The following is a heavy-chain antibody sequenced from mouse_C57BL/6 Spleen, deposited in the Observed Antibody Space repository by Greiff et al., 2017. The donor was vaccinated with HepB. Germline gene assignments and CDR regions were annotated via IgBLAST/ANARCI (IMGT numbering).Heavy chain of an antibody. CDR2: INPNNGGT. V-gene: IGHV1-26*01. CDR1: GYTFTDYY. Sequence: VQLQQSGPVLVKPGASVKISCKASGYTFTDYYMNWVKQSHGKSLEWIGDINPNNGGTSYNQKFKGKATLTVDKSSSTAYMELRSLESEDSAVYYCASPGTLDYWGQGTTLTVAS. CDR3: ASPGTLDY. D-gene: IGHD4-1*01. J-gene: IGHJ2*01.